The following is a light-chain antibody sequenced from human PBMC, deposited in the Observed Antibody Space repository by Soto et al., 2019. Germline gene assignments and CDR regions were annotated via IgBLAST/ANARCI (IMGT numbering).Light chain of an antibody. CDR1: SSVVGNYDL. Sequence: QSVLTQPASVSGSPGQSITISCTGVSSVVGNYDLVSWYQQHPDKAPQLMIYEVTKRPSGVSNRFSGSKSGNTASLTISGLQTEDEADYYCCSYAGRSHYVFGTGTKVTVL. V-gene: IGLV2-23*02. J-gene: IGLJ1*01. CDR3: CSYAGRSHYV. CDR2: EVT.